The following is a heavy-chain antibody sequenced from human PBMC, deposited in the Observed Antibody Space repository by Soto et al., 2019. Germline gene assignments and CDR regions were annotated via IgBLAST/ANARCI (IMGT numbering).Heavy chain of an antibody. Sequence: PGGSLRLSCASSGFTFSSYSMNLVRQAPGKGLEWVSYISSSSSTIYYADSVKGRFTISRDNAKNSLYLQMNSLRDEDTAVYYCARDDYYDTSGYLALFDYWGQGTLVTVSS. V-gene: IGHV3-48*02. CDR1: GFTFSSYS. D-gene: IGHD3-22*01. CDR3: ARDDYYDTSGYLALFDY. CDR2: ISSSSSTI. J-gene: IGHJ4*02.